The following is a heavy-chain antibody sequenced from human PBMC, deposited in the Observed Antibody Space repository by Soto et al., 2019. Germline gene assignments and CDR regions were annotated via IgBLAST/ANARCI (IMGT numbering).Heavy chain of an antibody. CDR3: AREESLPVDTAMVRRAGAFDI. V-gene: IGHV3-21*01. J-gene: IGHJ3*02. CDR2: ISSSSSYI. Sequence: GGSLRLSCAASGFTFSSYSMNWVRQAPGKGLKWVSSISSSSSYIYYADSVKGRFTISRDNAKNSLYLQMNSLRAEDTAVYYCAREESLPVDTAMVRRAGAFDIWGQGTMVTVSS. D-gene: IGHD5-18*01. CDR1: GFTFSSYS.